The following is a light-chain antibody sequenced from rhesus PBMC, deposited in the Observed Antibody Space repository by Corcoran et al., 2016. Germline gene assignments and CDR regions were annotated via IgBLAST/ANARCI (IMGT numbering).Light chain of an antibody. CDR1: QGNSDY. CDR2: AAA. J-gene: IGKJ2*01. CDR3: LQGYSTPYS. V-gene: IGKV1-36*02. Sequence: DIQMTQSPSSLSASVGDRVTITCRASQGNSDYLSWYQQKPGKTPKRLIYAAASLESGVPSRFSGSGSGTDFTLTISSLQPEDFAAYYCLQGYSTPYSFGRGTKVEIK.